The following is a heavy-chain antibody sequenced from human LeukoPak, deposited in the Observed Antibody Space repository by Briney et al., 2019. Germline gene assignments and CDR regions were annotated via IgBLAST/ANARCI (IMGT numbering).Heavy chain of an antibody. V-gene: IGHV4-59*01. Sequence: SETLSLTCTVSGGSISSYYWSWIRQPPGKGLEWIGYIYYSGSTNYNPSLKSRVTISVDTSKNQFSLKLSSVTAADTAVYYCARARSGSYGYWGQGTLVTVSS. CDR1: GGSISSYY. CDR2: IYYSGST. CDR3: ARARSGSYGY. D-gene: IGHD1-26*01. J-gene: IGHJ4*02.